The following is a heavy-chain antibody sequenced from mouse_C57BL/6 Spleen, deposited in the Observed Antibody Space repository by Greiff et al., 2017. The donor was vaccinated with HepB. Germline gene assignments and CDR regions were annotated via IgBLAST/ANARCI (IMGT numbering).Heavy chain of an antibody. D-gene: IGHD1-1*01. CDR2: FYPGSGSI. CDR1: GYTFTEYT. J-gene: IGHJ3*01. V-gene: IGHV1-62-2*01. CDR3: ARHEDEGVWYGSNSAGFAY. Sequence: QVQLQQSGAELVKPGASVKLSCKASGYTFTEYTIHWVKQRSGQGLEWIGWFYPGSGSIKYNEKFKDKATLTADKSSSTVYMELSRLTSEDSAVYFCARHEDEGVWYGSNSAGFAYWGQGTLVTVSA.